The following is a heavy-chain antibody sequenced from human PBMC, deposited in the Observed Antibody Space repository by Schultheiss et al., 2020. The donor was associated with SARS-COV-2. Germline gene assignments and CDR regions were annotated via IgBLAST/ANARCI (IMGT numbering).Heavy chain of an antibody. J-gene: IGHJ6*02. CDR1: GGSFSGYY. Sequence: SETLSLTCAVYGGSFSGYYWSWIRQPAGKGLEWIGRIYTSGSTFYNPSLKSRVTISVDTSKNQFSLKLSSVTAADTAVYYCARDPGYCSGGSCYYYYYGMDVWGQGTTVTVSS. CDR3: ARDPGYCSGGSCYYYYYGMDV. CDR2: IYTSGST. D-gene: IGHD2-15*01. V-gene: IGHV4-4*07.